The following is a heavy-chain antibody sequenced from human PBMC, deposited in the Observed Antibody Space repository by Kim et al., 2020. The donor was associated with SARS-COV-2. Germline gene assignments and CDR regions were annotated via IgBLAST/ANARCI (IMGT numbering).Heavy chain of an antibody. D-gene: IGHD6-13*01. V-gene: IGHV3-11*01. CDR3: ARVGSSNSFDY. J-gene: IGHJ4*02. Sequence: GGSLRPSCSASGFTFSYHYMTWVRQAPGKGLEWVSYISSGGTTQYYADSVKGQFTISRDNAKNSLYLQMDSLRAEDTAVYYCARVGSSNSFDYWGQGTLVTVSS. CDR2: ISSGGTTQ. CDR1: GFTFSYHY.